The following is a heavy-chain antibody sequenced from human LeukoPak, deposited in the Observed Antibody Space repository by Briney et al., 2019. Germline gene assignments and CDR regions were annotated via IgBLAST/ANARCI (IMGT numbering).Heavy chain of an antibody. J-gene: IGHJ4*02. CDR2: ISGSGSYT. CDR3: ARCESSSWYFVDY. CDR1: GFTFGAYY. V-gene: IGHV3-11*03. D-gene: IGHD6-13*01. Sequence: GGSLRLSCAASGFTFGAYYMSWIRQAPGKGLEWVSYISGSGSYTSYADSVKGRFTISRDNAKNSLYLQMNSLRAEDTAVYYCARCESSSWYFVDYWGQGTLVTVSS.